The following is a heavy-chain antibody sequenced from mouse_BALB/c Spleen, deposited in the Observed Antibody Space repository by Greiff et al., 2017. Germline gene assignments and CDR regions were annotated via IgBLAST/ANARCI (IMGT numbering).Heavy chain of an antibody. CDR3: ATNYPSYYYGSSYVPWFAY. V-gene: IGHV1-77*01. D-gene: IGHD1-1*01. CDR2: IYPGSGNT. CDR1: GYTFTDYY. Sequence: VQLQQSGAELARPGASVKLSCKASGYTFTDYYINWVKQRTGQGLEWIGEIYPGSGNTYYNEKFKGKATLTADKSSSTAYMQLSSLTSEDSAVYFCATNYPSYYYGSSYVPWFAYWGQGTLVTVSA. J-gene: IGHJ3*01.